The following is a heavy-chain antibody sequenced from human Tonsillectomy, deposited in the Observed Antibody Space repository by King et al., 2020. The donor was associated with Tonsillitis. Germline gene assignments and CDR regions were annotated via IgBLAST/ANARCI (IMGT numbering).Heavy chain of an antibody. CDR2: IWDDGSNK. Sequence: VLLVESGGGLVQPGGSLRLSCEASGFTFSIYGMHWVRQAPGKGLEGGAIIWDDGSNKDLAGSVNGRFTISQENAKDQLYLQMGSLRAEDTAVYYCARGPGSGTHLSAFDIWGQGTVVTVSS. J-gene: IGHJ3*02. CDR3: ARGPGSGTHLSAFDI. V-gene: IGHV3-33*08. CDR1: GFTFSIYG. D-gene: IGHD3-10*01.